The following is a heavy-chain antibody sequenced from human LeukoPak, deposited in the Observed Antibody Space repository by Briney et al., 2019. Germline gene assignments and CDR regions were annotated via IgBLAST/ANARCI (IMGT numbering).Heavy chain of an antibody. CDR1: GFSFSTYE. V-gene: IGHV3-49*04. Sequence: PGGSLRLSCVASGFSFSTYEMNWVRQAPGKGLEWVGFIRSKAYGGTTEYAASVKGRFTISRDDSKSIAYLQMNSLKTEDTAVYCCNSPAYDYVWGSSDYWGQGTLVTVSS. CDR2: IRSKAYGGTT. D-gene: IGHD3-16*01. J-gene: IGHJ4*02. CDR3: NSPAYDYVWGSSDY.